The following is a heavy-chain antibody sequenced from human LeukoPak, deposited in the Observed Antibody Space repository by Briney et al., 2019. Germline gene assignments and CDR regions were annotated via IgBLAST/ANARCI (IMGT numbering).Heavy chain of an antibody. CDR1: GFTFSSYA. CDR3: AREIAVAGRGVPDAFDI. D-gene: IGHD6-19*01. Sequence: PGGSLRLSCAASGFTFSSYAMHWVRQAPGKGLEWVAVISYGGSNKYYADSVKGRFTISRDNSKNTLYLQMNSLRAEDTAVYYCAREIAVAGRGVPDAFDIWGQGTMVTVSS. J-gene: IGHJ3*02. V-gene: IGHV3-30*04. CDR2: ISYGGSNK.